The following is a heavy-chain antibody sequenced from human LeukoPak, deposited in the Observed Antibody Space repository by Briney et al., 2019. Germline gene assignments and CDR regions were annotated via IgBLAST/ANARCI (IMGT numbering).Heavy chain of an antibody. CDR2: IKQDGSEK. CDR1: GFTFSSYW. Sequence: GGSLRLSCAASGFTFSSYWMSWDRQAPGKGLEWVANIKQDGSEKYYVDSVKGRFTISRDNAKNSLYLQMNSLRAEDTAVYYCARGYYLDYFDYWGQGTLVTVSS. J-gene: IGHJ4*02. V-gene: IGHV3-7*01. D-gene: IGHD1-26*01. CDR3: ARGYYLDYFDY.